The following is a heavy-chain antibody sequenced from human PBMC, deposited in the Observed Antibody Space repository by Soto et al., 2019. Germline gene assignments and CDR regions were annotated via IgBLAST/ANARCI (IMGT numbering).Heavy chain of an antibody. CDR3: VTVLPHANSWCAY. V-gene: IGHV3-15*01. CDR2: IKSRNENETT. J-gene: IGHJ4*02. D-gene: IGHD2-8*01. CDR1: GFTFSNFC. Sequence: GHLVESGGGFVKPGGSLTLSCAASGFTFSNFCLSWVRQGPGKGLEWLGRIKSRNENETTDYASPARGRFIISRDDSKNMLYMQLNSLKAGDPGVYYCVTVLPHANSWCAYGGQGTPVTVSS.